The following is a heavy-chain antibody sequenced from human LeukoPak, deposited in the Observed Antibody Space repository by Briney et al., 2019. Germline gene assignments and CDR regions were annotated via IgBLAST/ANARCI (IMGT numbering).Heavy chain of an antibody. CDR1: GFPFGDYA. Sequence: PGGSLRLSCATSGFPFGDYAFHWVRQVLGKGLEWVCSISRDGGTTSYGESVRGRFTISRDNNKNSLFLYMNSLRSEDSALYFCAKEFSGSYENWGQGALVTVSS. CDR2: ISRDGGTT. D-gene: IGHD3-10*01. J-gene: IGHJ4*02. V-gene: IGHV3-43*02. CDR3: AKEFSGSYEN.